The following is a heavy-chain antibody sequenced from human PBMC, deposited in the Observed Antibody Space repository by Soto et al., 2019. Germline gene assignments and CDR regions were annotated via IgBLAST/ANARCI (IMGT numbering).Heavy chain of an antibody. D-gene: IGHD3-3*01. CDR3: ARETAHYDFWSGYFSEKYYYYMDV. CDR1: GYSFTSYW. J-gene: IGHJ6*03. CDR2: IYPGDSDT. V-gene: IGHV5-51*01. Sequence: PGESLKIPCKGSGYSFTSYWIGWVRQMPGKGLEWMGIIYPGDSDTRYSPSFQGQVTISADKSISTAYLQWSSLKASDTAMYYCARETAHYDFWSGYFSEKYYYYMDVWGKGTTVTVSS.